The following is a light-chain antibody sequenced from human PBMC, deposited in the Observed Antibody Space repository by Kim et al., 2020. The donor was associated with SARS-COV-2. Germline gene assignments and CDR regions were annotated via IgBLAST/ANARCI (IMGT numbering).Light chain of an antibody. CDR1: QSVSTY. J-gene: IGKJ4*01. CDR3: QQRKSWPLT. Sequence: EIVLTQSPATLSLSPGERATLSCRASQSVSTYLAWYQQKPGQAPRLLISDASNRATGIPGRFSGSGSGTDFTLTIGSLEPEDFAVYYCQQRKSWPLTFGGGTKLEI. CDR2: DAS. V-gene: IGKV3-11*01.